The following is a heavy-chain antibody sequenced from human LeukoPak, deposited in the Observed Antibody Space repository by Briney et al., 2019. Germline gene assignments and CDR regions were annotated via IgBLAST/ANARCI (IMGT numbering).Heavy chain of an antibody. CDR2: IKQDGSEK. V-gene: IGHV3-7*01. CDR1: GFTFSSYW. D-gene: IGHD3-10*01. Sequence: GGSLRLSCAASGFTFSSYWMSWVRQAPGKGLEWVANIKQDGSEKYYVDSVKGRFTISRDNAKNSLYLQMNSLRTEGTAVYYCARDLTTYYYGSGSYYKAFYFDYWGQGTLVTVSS. J-gene: IGHJ4*02. CDR3: ARDLTTYYYGSGSYYKAFYFDY.